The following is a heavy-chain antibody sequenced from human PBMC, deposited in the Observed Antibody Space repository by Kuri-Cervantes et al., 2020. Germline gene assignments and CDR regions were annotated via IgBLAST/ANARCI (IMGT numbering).Heavy chain of an antibody. V-gene: IGHV4-39*07. CDR3: ARIVGALHAFDI. CDR1: GGSISSSSCY. CDR2: IYYSGST. J-gene: IGHJ3*02. D-gene: IGHD1-26*01. Sequence: SETLSLTCTVSGGSISSSSCYWGWIRQPPGKGLEWIGSIYYSGSTYYNPSLKSQVTISVDTSKNQFSLKLSSVTAADTAVYYCARIVGALHAFDIWGQGTMVTVSS.